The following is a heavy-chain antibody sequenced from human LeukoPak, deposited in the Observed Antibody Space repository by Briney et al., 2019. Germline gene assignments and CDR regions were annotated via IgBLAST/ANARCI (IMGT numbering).Heavy chain of an antibody. CDR1: GFTFSSYA. D-gene: IGHD2-15*01. CDR2: ISSSGSTI. CDR3: ARVVYCSGGSCHIFAFDI. Sequence: GGSLRLSCAASGFTFSSYAMSWIRQAPGKGLEWVSYISSSGSTIFYADSVKGRFTISRDNAKHSLYLQVNGLRAEDTAVYYCARVVYCSGGSCHIFAFDIWGQGTMVTASS. V-gene: IGHV3-11*01. J-gene: IGHJ3*02.